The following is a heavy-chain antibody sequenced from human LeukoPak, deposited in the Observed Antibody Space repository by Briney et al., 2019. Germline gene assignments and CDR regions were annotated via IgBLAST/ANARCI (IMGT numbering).Heavy chain of an antibody. CDR3: AKGYDRDYYYGMDV. J-gene: IGHJ6*02. V-gene: IGHV3-23*01. D-gene: IGHD3-22*01. CDR2: ISGSDGST. CDR1: GFTFSSYA. Sequence: GGSLRLSCAASGFTFSSYAMSWVRQAPGKGLEWVSAISGSDGSTYYADSVKGRFTISRDNSKNTLYLQMNSLSAEDTAVYYCAKGYDRDYYYGMDVWGQGTTVTVSS.